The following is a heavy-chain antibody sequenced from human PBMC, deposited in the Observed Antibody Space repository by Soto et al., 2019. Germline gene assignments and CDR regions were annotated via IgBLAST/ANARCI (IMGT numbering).Heavy chain of an antibody. J-gene: IGHJ3*01. CDR2: IWYDGSNK. D-gene: IGHD5-18*01. CDR1: GFTFNTYG. V-gene: IGHV3-33*01. CDR3: ARDRDQGETAMVDAFDV. Sequence: QVQLVESGGGVVQPGRSLRLSCAASGFTFNTYGMHWVRQAPGKGLEWVAVIWYDGSNKKYGDSVKGRFTISRDNSKNTLDLQMTSLRAEDMAVYYWARDRDQGETAMVDAFDVWGQGTMVTVSS.